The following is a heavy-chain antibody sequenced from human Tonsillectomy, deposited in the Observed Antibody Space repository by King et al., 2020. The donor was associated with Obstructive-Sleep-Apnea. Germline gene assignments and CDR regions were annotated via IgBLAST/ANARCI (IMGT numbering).Heavy chain of an antibody. CDR2: IYYSGST. D-gene: IGHD6-13*01. J-gene: IGHJ4*02. CDR1: GGSISGTNYY. CDR3: ARTGAWGYSSSWFAY. V-gene: IGHV4-39*07. Sequence: VQLQESGPGLVKPSETLSLTCTVSGGSISGTNYYWGWVRQPPGKGLEWIGNIYYSGSTYYNPSLKSRVSMSVDTSKNQFSLKLSSVTAADTAVYYCARTGAWGYSSSWFAYWGQGTLVTVSS.